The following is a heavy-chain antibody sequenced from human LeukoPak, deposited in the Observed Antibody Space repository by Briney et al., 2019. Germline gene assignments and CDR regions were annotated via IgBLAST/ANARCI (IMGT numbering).Heavy chain of an antibody. D-gene: IGHD5-18*01. V-gene: IGHV3-13*01. J-gene: IGHJ4*02. CDR1: GFTFSSCD. CDR2: VDTAGDT. CDR3: ARADLRGYSLDY. Sequence: GGSLRLSCAASGFTFSSCDMHWVRQTTGRGLEWVSGVDTAGDTYSPGSVKGRFTISRENAKNSLYLQMNNLRAGDTAVYYCARADLRGYSLDYWGQGTLVAVSS.